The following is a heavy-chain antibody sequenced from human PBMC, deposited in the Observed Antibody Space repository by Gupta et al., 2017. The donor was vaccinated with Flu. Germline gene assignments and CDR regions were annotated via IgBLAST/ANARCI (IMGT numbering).Heavy chain of an antibody. D-gene: IGHD3-3*01. Sequence: QVTLKESGPVLVKPTETLTLTCTVHGFSLSNARMGVSWIRQPPWTALEWLAHIFSNDEKSYSTSLKSRLTISKDTSKSQVVLTMTNMDPVDTATYYGARIPHRRSTTMFGVDYYYYGMDVWGQGTTVTVSS. V-gene: IGHV2-26*01. CDR1: GFSLSNARMG. J-gene: IGHJ6*02. CDR3: ARIPHRRSTTMFGVDYYYYGMDV. CDR2: IFSNDEK.